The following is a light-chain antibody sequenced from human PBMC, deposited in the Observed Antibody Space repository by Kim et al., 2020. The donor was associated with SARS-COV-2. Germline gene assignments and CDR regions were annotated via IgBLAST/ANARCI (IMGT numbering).Light chain of an antibody. CDR1: SSDVGGYNY. CDR2: DVS. J-gene: IGLJ1*01. V-gene: IGLV2-14*03. CDR3: SSYTSSSTLYV. Sequence: QSITISCTGTSSDVGGYNYVSWYQQHPGKAPKLMISDVSNRPSGVSNRFSGSKSGNTASLTISGLQAEDEADYYCSSYTSSSTLYVFGTGTKVTVL.